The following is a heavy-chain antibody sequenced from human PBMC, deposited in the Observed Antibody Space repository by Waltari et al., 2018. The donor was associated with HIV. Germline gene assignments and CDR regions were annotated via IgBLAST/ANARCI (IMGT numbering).Heavy chain of an antibody. CDR1: GFRFSSYD. Sequence: EVQLVESGGGLVKPGGSLRLSCAPSGFRFSSYDMNWVRQAPGKGLEWVSSISGSSDYIYYADSVKGRFTISRDNAKNSLYLQMNSLSDEDTAVYYCARGFVSYNGYHLNFFDNWGQGTLVTVSS. J-gene: IGHJ4*02. D-gene: IGHD5-12*01. CDR2: ISGSSDYI. CDR3: ARGFVSYNGYHLNFFDN. V-gene: IGHV3-21*01.